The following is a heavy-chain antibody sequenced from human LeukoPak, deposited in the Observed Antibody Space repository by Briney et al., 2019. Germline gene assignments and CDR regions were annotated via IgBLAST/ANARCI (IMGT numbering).Heavy chain of an antibody. V-gene: IGHV1-69*05. CDR3: ATKTTVTTSRAEYFQH. CDR2: IIPIFGTA. D-gene: IGHD4-17*01. Sequence: SVKVSCKASGGTFSSYAISWVRQAPGQGLEWMGKIIPIFGTANYAQKFQGRVTITTDESTSTAYMELSSLRSEDTAVYYCATKTTVTTSRAEYFQHWGQGTLVTVSS. J-gene: IGHJ1*01. CDR1: GGTFSSYA.